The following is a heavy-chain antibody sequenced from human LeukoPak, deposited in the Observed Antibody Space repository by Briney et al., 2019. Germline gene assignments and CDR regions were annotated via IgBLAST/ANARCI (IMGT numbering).Heavy chain of an antibody. CDR1: GYTFTSYG. J-gene: IGHJ4*02. V-gene: IGHV1-18*01. Sequence: AASVTVSCKASGYTFTSYGMSWVRQAPGQGLEWMGWISAYNGNTNYAQKLQGRVTMTTDTSTSTAYMELRSLRSDDTAVYYCARVSSGYPVAVHWGQGTLVTVSS. D-gene: IGHD3-22*01. CDR2: ISAYNGNT. CDR3: ARVSSGYPVAVH.